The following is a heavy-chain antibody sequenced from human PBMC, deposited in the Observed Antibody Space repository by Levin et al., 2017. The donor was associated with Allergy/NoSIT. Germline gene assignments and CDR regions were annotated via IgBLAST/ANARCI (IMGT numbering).Heavy chain of an antibody. CDR3: ERRGRTVAVGMG. J-gene: IGHJ4*02. V-gene: IGHV4-39*01. CDR2: IYYSGDV. Sequence: ASETLSLTCTVSGGSISSTDYRWGWVRQPPGEGLEWIGGIYYSGDVFCNPSLKSRVTISSDTSRNQFSLPLRSLTAADKAVYYCERRGRTVAVGMGWGQGILVTVSS. D-gene: IGHD6-13*01. CDR1: GGSISSTDYR.